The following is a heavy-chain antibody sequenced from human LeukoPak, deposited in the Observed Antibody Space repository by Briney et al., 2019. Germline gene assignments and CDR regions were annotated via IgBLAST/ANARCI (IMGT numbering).Heavy chain of an antibody. D-gene: IGHD3-10*01. V-gene: IGHV3-15*01. J-gene: IGHJ4*02. CDR2: IKSNTDGGTT. Sequence: GGSLRLSCAASGFTFINAWMSWVRQAPGKGLEWVGRIKSNTDGGTTDYAAPVKGRFTISRDDSKNTLYLQIYSLKTEDTALYYCTTIYYYKPYYFDYWGQGTLVTVSS. CDR1: GFTFINAW. CDR3: TTIYYYKPYYFDY.